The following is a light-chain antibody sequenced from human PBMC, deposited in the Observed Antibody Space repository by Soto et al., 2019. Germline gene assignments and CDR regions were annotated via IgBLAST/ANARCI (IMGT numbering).Light chain of an antibody. V-gene: IGLV2-8*01. Sequence: QSALTQPPSASGSPGQSVTISCTGTSSDVGGYNYVPWYQQHPGKAPKLLIYEVIKRPSGVPDRFSASRSGNTASLTVSGLQAEDEADYYCSSYAGSNTPYVFGTGTKVTVL. J-gene: IGLJ1*01. CDR3: SSYAGSNTPYV. CDR2: EVI. CDR1: SSDVGGYNY.